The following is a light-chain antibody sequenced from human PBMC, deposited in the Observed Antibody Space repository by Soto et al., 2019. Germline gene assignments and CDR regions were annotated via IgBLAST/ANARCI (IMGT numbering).Light chain of an antibody. J-gene: IGLJ2*01. CDR2: DVT. Sequence: QSALTQPRSVSGSPGQSVTISCTGTSSDVGGYNYVSWFQQHPGKAPKLMIYDVTKRPSGVPDRFSGSKSDNAASLTISGLQAEDESDDYCCSYAGSYTHVVFGGGTKLTVL. CDR3: CSYAGSYTHVV. CDR1: SSDVGGYNY. V-gene: IGLV2-11*01.